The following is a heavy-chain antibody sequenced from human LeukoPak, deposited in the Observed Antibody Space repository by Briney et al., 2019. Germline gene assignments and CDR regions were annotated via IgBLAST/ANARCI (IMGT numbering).Heavy chain of an antibody. D-gene: IGHD5-12*01. CDR1: GFTFSSYS. J-gene: IGHJ6*03. CDR3: AKHPDYQPPHYYYYYMDV. V-gene: IGHV3-48*01. CDR2: ISSSSSTI. Sequence: GGSLRLSCAASGFTFSSYSMNWVRQAPGKGLEWVSYISSSSSTIYYADSVKGRFTISRDNAKNSLYLQMSSLRAEDTAVYYCAKHPDYQPPHYYYYYMDVWGKGTTVTVSS.